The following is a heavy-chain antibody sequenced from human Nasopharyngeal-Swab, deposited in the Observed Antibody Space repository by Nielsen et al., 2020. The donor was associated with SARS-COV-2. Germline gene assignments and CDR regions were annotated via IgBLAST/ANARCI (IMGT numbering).Heavy chain of an antibody. CDR2: IYYSGST. Sequence: SETLSLTCTVSGGSVSSGSYYWSWIRQPPGKGLEWIGYIYYSGSTNYNPSLKSRVTISVDTSKNQFSLKPSSVTAADTAVYYYARGGIITPDAFDIWGQGTMVTVSS. V-gene: IGHV4-61*01. J-gene: IGHJ3*02. CDR3: ARGGIITPDAFDI. CDR1: GGSVSSGSYY. D-gene: IGHD1-14*01.